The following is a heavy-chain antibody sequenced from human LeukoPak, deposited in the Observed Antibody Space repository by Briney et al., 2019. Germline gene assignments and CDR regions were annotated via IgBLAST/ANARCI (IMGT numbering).Heavy chain of an antibody. CDR1: GGSISSGSYY. CDR2: IYTSGST. Sequence: HPSETLSLTCTVSGGSISSGSYYWSWIRQPAGKGLEWIGRIYTSGSTNYNPSLKSRVTISVDTSKNQISLKLSSVTAADTAVYYCARGCSGGSCGYLWGRGTLVTVSS. D-gene: IGHD2-15*01. V-gene: IGHV4-61*02. J-gene: IGHJ2*01. CDR3: ARGCSGGSCGYL.